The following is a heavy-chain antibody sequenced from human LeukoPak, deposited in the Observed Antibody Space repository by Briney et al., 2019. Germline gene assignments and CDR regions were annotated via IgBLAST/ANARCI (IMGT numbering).Heavy chain of an antibody. CDR2: IRYDGSNK. J-gene: IGHJ4*02. CDR3: TIIMDFWSGSHFHY. V-gene: IGHV3-30*02. D-gene: IGHD3-3*01. CDR1: GFTFSCYG. Sequence: PGGSLRLSCAASGFTFSCYGMQWVRQAPGKGLEWVAFIRYDGSNKYYADSVKGRFTISRDNSKNTLYLQMNSLKAEDTAVYYCTIIMDFWSGSHFHYWGQGTLATVSS.